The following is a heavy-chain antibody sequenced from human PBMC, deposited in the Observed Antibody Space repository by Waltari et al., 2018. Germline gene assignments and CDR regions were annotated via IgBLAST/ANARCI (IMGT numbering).Heavy chain of an antibody. V-gene: IGHV3-72*01. CDR2: TRNKVKSYTT. CDR3: VRIKPDGTNSFDY. D-gene: IGHD1-1*01. Sequence: EVQLVESGGGLVQPGGSLRLSCEASGFTSSDHYMDWVRKAPGMGREWVGRTRNKVKSYTTEYAASVRGRFTISRDASKNSLFLQRNSLKTEDTAMYYCVRIKPDGTNSFDYWGQGTLVTVSS. J-gene: IGHJ4*02. CDR1: GFTSSDHY.